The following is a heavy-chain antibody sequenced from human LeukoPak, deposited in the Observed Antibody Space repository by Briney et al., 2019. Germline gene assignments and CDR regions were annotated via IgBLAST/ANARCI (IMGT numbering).Heavy chain of an antibody. CDR2: IYYSGGTY. V-gene: IGHV4-39*07. D-gene: IGHD3-9*01. CDR3: ARSRGYDLLTGYYYYFDY. J-gene: IGHJ4*02. Sequence: PSETLSLTCSISGGSISSAGFYWGWIRQSPGKGLEWIGSIYYSGGTYYYNPSLKSRVTISIHTSENQFSLKLTSMTAADTAVYYCARSRGYDLLTGYYYYFDYWGQGTLVTVSS. CDR1: GGSISSAGFY.